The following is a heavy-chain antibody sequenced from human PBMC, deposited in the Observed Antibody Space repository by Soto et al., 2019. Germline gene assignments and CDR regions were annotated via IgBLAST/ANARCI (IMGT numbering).Heavy chain of an antibody. V-gene: IGHV2-26*01. Sequence: QVTLKESGPVLVKPTETLTLTCSVSGFSLSNARMGVSWIRQPPGKALEWLAHIFSNDEKSYSTSLKSRLTIPRETSKSQVVLTKTNMDPGDTATYYCARHGRGVGARPLDYWGQGTLVTVSS. CDR1: GFSLSNARMG. J-gene: IGHJ4*02. CDR3: ARHGRGVGARPLDY. D-gene: IGHD1-26*01. CDR2: IFSNDEK.